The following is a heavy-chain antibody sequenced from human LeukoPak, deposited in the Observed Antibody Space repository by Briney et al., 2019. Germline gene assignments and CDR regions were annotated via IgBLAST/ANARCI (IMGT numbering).Heavy chain of an antibody. D-gene: IGHD7-27*01. CDR1: GFTFSSYE. CDR3: ARDYVWGSSESDY. CDR2: ISSSGSTI. Sequence: GGSLRLSCAASGFTFSSYEMNWVRQAPGKGLEWVSYISSSGSTIYYADSVKGRFTISRDNAKNSLYLQMNSLRAEDTAVYYCARDYVWGSSESDYWGQGTLVTVSS. V-gene: IGHV3-48*03. J-gene: IGHJ4*02.